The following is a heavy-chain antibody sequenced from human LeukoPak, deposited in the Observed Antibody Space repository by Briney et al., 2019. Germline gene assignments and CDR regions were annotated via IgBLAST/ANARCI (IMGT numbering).Heavy chain of an antibody. Sequence: ASVKVSCKASGYTFTSYGISWVRQAPGQGLEWMGWISAYNGNTNYAQKLQGRVAMTTDTSTSTAYMELRSLRSDDTAVYYCARDKAVTTEVTQHFQHWGQGTLVTVSS. CDR3: ARDKAVTTEVTQHFQH. J-gene: IGHJ1*01. CDR2: ISAYNGNT. D-gene: IGHD4-23*01. CDR1: GYTFTSYG. V-gene: IGHV1-18*01.